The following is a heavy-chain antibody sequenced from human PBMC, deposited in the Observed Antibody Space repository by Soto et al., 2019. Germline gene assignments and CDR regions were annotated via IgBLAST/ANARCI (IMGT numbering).Heavy chain of an antibody. CDR3: AKDHLTTTVTTVGY. J-gene: IGHJ4*02. CDR1: GFTFSNYG. Sequence: QVQLVESGGGVVQPGRSLRLSCAASGFTFSNYGMHWVRQAPGKGLEWVAVISYHGSDKYYADSVKGRFIISRDNSKNTLYLPMDSLRAEDTAVYYCAKDHLTTTVTTVGYWGQGTLVTVSS. CDR2: ISYHGSDK. D-gene: IGHD4-17*01. V-gene: IGHV3-30*18.